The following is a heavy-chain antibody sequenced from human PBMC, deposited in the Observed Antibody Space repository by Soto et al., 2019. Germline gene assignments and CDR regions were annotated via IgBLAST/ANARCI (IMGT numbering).Heavy chain of an antibody. D-gene: IGHD2-2*02. CDR2: ISSSSSTI. CDR1: GFTFSSYS. J-gene: IGHJ6*03. Sequence: GGSLRLSCAASGFTFSSYSMNWVRQAPGKGLEWVSYISSSSSTIYYADSVKGRFTISRDNAKNSLYLQMNSLRAEDTAVYYCAREECCSSTSCYISVWYYYYYMEVWGKGTTVTVSS. CDR3: AREECCSSTSCYISVWYYYYYMEV. V-gene: IGHV3-48*01.